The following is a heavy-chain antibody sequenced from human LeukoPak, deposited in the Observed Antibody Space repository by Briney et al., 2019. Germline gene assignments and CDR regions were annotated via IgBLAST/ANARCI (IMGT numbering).Heavy chain of an antibody. V-gene: IGHV3-23*01. J-gene: IGHJ1*01. CDR2: ISGSGGST. D-gene: IGHD3-3*01. CDR3: AKDRRRLRFLEWLFQEYFQH. Sequence: GGSLRLSCAASGFTFSSYAMSWVRQAPGKGLEWVSAISGSGGSTYYADSVKGRFTISRDNSKNTLYLQMNSLRAEDTAVYYCAKDRRRLRFLEWLFQEYFQHWGQGTLVTVSS. CDR1: GFTFSSYA.